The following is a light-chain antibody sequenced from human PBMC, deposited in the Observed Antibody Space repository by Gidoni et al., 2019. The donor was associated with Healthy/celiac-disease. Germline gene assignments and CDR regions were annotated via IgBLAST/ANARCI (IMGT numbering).Light chain of an antibody. J-gene: IGKJ4*01. CDR3: QQLYISPPT. CDR1: QYIGSS. CDR2: AAA. Sequence: DVQLTQSPSFLSASVGARVTITCRASQYIGSSLAWYQRKSGEAPKFLIYAAATLQSGVPSRVSGSGSGTEFTLTISSLQAEEFATYYCQQLYISPPTFGGXTKVEIK. V-gene: IGKV1-9*01.